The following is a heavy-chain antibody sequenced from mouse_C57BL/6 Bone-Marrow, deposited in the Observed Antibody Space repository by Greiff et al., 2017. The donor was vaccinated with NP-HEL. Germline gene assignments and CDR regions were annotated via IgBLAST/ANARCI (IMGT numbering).Heavy chain of an antibody. D-gene: IGHD1-1*01. CDR2: IYPSDSET. CDR3: ARVYYGSGPDY. CDR1: GYTFTSYW. V-gene: IGHV1-61*01. Sequence: VQLQQSGAELVRPGSSVKLSCKASGYTFTSYWMDWVKQRPGQGLEWIGNIYPSDSETHYNQKFKDKATLTVDKSSSTAYMQLSSLTSEDSAVYYCARVYYGSGPDYGGRGTALTVSA. J-gene: IGHJ2*01.